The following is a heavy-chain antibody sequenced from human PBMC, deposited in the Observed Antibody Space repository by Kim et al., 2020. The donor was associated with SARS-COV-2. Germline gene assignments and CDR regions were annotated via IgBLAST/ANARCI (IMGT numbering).Heavy chain of an antibody. CDR1: GGSFSGYY. D-gene: IGHD6-13*01. J-gene: IGHJ4*02. CDR2: INHSGST. Sequence: SETLSLTCAVYGGSFSGYYWSWIRQPPGKGLEWIGEINHSGSTNYNPSLKSRVTISVDTSKNQFSLKLSSVTAADTAVYYCARRPYSTDPFFGYWGQGTLVTVSS. CDR3: ARRPYSTDPFFGY. V-gene: IGHV4-34*01.